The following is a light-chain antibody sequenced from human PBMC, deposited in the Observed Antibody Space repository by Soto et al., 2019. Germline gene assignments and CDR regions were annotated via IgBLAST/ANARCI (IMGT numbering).Light chain of an antibody. V-gene: IGLV1-44*01. J-gene: IGLJ1*01. Sequence: QSVLTQPPSASGTPGQRVIISCSGSSSNIGSNTVNWYQQLPGTAPKLLIYSNNQRPSGVPDRFSGSKSGTSASLAISGLQSEDDTDYYCAAWDDSLNGYVFGTGTKLTVL. CDR3: AAWDDSLNGYV. CDR1: SSNIGSNT. CDR2: SNN.